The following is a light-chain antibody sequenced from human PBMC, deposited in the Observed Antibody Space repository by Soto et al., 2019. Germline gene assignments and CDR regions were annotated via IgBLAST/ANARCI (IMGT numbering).Light chain of an antibody. CDR1: SSDVGSYNY. Sequence: QSVLTQPASVSGSPGQSITISCTGTSSDVGSYNYVSWYQQHPGKAPKLMIHEVSNRPSGVSNRFSGSKSGNTASLTISGLQAEDEADYYCNSYRSSSTLYVFGAGTKLTVL. V-gene: IGLV2-14*01. J-gene: IGLJ1*01. CDR2: EVS. CDR3: NSYRSSSTLYV.